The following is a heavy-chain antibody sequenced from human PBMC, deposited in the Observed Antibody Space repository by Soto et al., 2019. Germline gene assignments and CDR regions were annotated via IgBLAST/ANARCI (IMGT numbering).Heavy chain of an antibody. CDR1: GFSLSNTRLG. CDR3: ARISDYYYYGIDV. Sequence: QVSLKESGPVLVKPTETLTLTCTVSGFSLSNTRLGVSWIRQPPGKALEWLAYIFSSDTKSYTTSLKSRLTISKDTSNSQVVLTMTNMDPVDTATYYCARISDYYYYGIDVWGQGTTVTVSS. CDR2: IFSSDTK. V-gene: IGHV2-26*01. J-gene: IGHJ6*02.